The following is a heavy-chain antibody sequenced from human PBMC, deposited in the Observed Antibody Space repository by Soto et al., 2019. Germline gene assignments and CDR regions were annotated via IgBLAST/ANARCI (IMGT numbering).Heavy chain of an antibody. V-gene: IGHV4-4*02. CDR3: ARSFGWYAIDY. CDR2: ISHSGSV. Sequence: QVLLQESGPGLVQPSGTLSLSCAVSGGSISSTYFWGWVRQPPGKGLEWVGDISHSGSVNYNPSLKSRVTISIDKSKNQFYLKLNSVTAADTAVYYCARSFGWYAIDYWGQGTLVIVSP. CDR1: GGSISSTYF. J-gene: IGHJ4*02. D-gene: IGHD6-19*01.